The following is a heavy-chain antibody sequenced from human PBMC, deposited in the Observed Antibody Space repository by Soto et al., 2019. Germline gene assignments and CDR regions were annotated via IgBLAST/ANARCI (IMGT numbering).Heavy chain of an antibody. CDR2: ISSSGSTI. V-gene: IGHV3-48*03. CDR1: GFTFSSYE. J-gene: IGHJ5*02. CDR3: ARERSYGDYGAYNWFDP. D-gene: IGHD4-17*01. Sequence: PGGSLRLSCAASGFTFSSYEMNWVRQAPGKGLEWVSYISSSGSTIYYADSVKGRFTISRDNAKNSLYLQMNSLRAEDTAVYYCARERSYGDYGAYNWFDPWGQGTLVTVSS.